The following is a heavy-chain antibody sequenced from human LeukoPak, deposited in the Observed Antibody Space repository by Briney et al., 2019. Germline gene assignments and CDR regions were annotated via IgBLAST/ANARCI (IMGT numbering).Heavy chain of an antibody. CDR1: GFTFSRYW. CDR2: INPGGTAT. Sequence: GGSLRLSCADSGFTFSRYWMHWVRQAPGKGLVWVSRINPGGTATTYADSVKGRFTISRDNAKNSLYLQMNSLRAEDTAVYYCASAGAVVTHYYYYYMDVWGKGTTVTVSS. CDR3: ASAGAVVTHYYYYYMDV. D-gene: IGHD5-18*01. V-gene: IGHV3-74*01. J-gene: IGHJ6*03.